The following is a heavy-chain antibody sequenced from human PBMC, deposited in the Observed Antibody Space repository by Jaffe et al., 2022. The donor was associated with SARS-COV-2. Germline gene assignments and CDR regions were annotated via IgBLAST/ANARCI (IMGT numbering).Heavy chain of an antibody. J-gene: IGHJ6*02. V-gene: IGHV1-2*06. CDR3: ASAPNSGYCSGGSCPSYYYYYGMDV. CDR1: GYTFTGYY. Sequence: QVQLVQSGAEVKKPGASVKVSCKASGYTFTGYYMHWVRQAPGQGLEWMGRINPNSGGTNYAQKFQGRVTMTRDTSISTAYMELSRLRSDDTAVYYCASAPNSGYCSGGSCPSYYYYYGMDVWGQGTTVTVSS. D-gene: IGHD2-15*01. CDR2: INPNSGGT.